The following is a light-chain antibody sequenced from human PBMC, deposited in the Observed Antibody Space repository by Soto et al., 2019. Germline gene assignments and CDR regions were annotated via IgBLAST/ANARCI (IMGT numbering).Light chain of an antibody. CDR2: EVS. CDR1: SSDVGGYDY. V-gene: IGLV2-14*01. J-gene: IGLJ1*01. CDR3: SSYSISTAYL. Sequence: QSALTQPASVSGSPGQSITISCTGTSSDVGGYDYVSWYQLHQGKAPKLMVFEVSNRPSGVSYRFSGSKSGNTASLTISGLHAEDEADDFCSSYSISTAYLFGTGTKLTVL.